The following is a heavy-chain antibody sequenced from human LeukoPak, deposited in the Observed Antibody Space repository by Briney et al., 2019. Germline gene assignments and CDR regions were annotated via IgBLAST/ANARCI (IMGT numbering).Heavy chain of an antibody. J-gene: IGHJ4*02. Sequence: GGSLRLSCAASGFAFSRYTMNWVRQAPGKGLEWVSYISRSSGLTDYADSVGGRFTISRDNARNSLYLQMNSLRDEDTAVYYCARDHYGDQGDYFDYWGQGTLVTVSS. CDR1: GFAFSRYT. V-gene: IGHV3-48*02. CDR2: ISRSSGLT. D-gene: IGHD4-17*01. CDR3: ARDHYGDQGDYFDY.